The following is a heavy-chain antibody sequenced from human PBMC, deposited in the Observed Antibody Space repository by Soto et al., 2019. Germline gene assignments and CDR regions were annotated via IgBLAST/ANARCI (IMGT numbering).Heavy chain of an antibody. D-gene: IGHD1-20*01. V-gene: IGHV1-69*13. J-gene: IGHJ4*02. CDR1: GGSFSSYA. CDR2: IMPIFGTA. Sequence: VASVKVSCKASGGSFSSYAISWVRQAPGQGLEWMGGIMPIFGTANYAQKFQGRVTITADESTSTAYMELSSLRSEDPAVYYCARAPDNTAPFFDYWGQGTLVTVSS. CDR3: ARAPDNTAPFFDY.